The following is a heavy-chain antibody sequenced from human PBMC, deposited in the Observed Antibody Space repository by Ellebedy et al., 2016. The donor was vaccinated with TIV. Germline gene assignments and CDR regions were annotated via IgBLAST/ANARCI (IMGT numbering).Heavy chain of an antibody. J-gene: IGHJ6*03. Sequence: GGSLRLXCAASGFTFSNYALHWVRQAPGKGLEWVALISYDGTNKYYADSVKGRFTISRDNSKSTLYLQMNSLRGEDTAVYYCARDRGYRSSLYYYYNMDVWGKGTTVTVSS. D-gene: IGHD1-1*01. V-gene: IGHV3-30-3*01. CDR2: ISYDGTNK. CDR1: GFTFSNYA. CDR3: ARDRGYRSSLYYYYNMDV.